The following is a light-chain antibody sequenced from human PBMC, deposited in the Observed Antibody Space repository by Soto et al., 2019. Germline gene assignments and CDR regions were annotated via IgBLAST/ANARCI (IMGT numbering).Light chain of an antibody. CDR2: NND. V-gene: IGLV1-44*01. CDR3: SAWDDSLNGFYV. Sequence: CVLTQPPSGSGTPGQRVASSCSGGSSNIGTNSVNWYQQLPGRAPKLLIYNNDLRPSGVPDRFSGSKSGTSASLAISGLQSEYEADYYCSAWDDSLNGFYVFGIGTKVTVL. J-gene: IGLJ1*01. CDR1: SSNIGTNS.